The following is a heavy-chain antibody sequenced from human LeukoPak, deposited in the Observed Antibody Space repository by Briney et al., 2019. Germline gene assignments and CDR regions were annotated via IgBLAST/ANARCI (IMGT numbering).Heavy chain of an antibody. Sequence: PGGSLRLSCAASGFTVSSNSMSWVRQASGKGLEWVSFIYSDNTHYSDSVKGRFTISRDNSKNTLYLQMNSLRAEDTAVYYCARRAGAYSHPYDYWGQGTLVTVSS. V-gene: IGHV3-53*01. CDR1: GFTVSSNS. D-gene: IGHD4/OR15-4a*01. CDR3: ARRAGAYSHPYDY. J-gene: IGHJ4*02. CDR2: IYSDNT.